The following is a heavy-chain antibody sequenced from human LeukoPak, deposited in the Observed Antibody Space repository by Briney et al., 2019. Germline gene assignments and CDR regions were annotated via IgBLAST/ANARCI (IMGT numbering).Heavy chain of an antibody. CDR2: INSDGSST. CDR1: GFTFSTYW. J-gene: IGHJ4*02. CDR3: ARALTTLTYEGY. D-gene: IGHD1-1*01. Sequence: PGGSLRLSCAASGFTFSTYWMHWVRQAPGKGLVWVSRINSDGSSTTYADSVKGRFTISRDNAKNTLYLQMNSLRAEDTAVYYCARALTTLTYEGYWGQGTLVTVSS. V-gene: IGHV3-74*03.